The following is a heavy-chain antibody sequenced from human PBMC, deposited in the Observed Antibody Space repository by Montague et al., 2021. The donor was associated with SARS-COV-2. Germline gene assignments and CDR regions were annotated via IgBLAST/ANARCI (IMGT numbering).Heavy chain of an antibody. CDR3: ASTYGGNLGYYYYYMDV. CDR1: GGSISSGGYY. V-gene: IGHV4-31*03. CDR2: IYYSGST. Sequence: TLSLTCTVSGGSISSGGYYWSWNRQNPGQELEWLGYIYYSGSTYYNLSLKSRVTISVDKSKNPLSLKLSSVTAADTAVYYCASTYGGNLGYYYYYMDVWGQGTPVTVSS. D-gene: IGHD4-23*01. J-gene: IGHJ6*03.